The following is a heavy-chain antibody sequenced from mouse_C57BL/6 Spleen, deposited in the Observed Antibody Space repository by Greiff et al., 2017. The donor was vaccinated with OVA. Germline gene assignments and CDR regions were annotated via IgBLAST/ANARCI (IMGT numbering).Heavy chain of an antibody. CDR3: ARSLYGNYGGVLAY. CDR2: IDPEDGET. D-gene: IGHD2-1*01. J-gene: IGHJ3*01. V-gene: IGHV14-2*01. CDR1: GFNIKDYY. Sequence: EVQLQESGAELVKPGASVKLSCTASGFNIKDYYMHWVKQRTEQGLEWIGRIDPEDGETKYAPKFPGKATITADTSSNTAYLQLSSLTSEDTAVYYCARSLYGNYGGVLAYWGQGTLVTVSA.